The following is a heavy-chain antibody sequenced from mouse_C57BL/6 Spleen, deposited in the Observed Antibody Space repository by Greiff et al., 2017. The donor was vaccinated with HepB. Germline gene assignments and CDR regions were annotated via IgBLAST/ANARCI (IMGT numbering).Heavy chain of an antibody. CDR1: GYAFSSSW. D-gene: IGHD2-4*01. Sequence: QVQLQQPGPELVKPGASVKISCKASGYAFSSSWMNWVKQRPGKGLEWIGRIYPGDGDTNYNGKFKGKATLTADKSSSTAYMQLSSLTSEDSAVYFCASSVYYDYSGFAYWGQGTLVTVSA. CDR2: IYPGDGDT. V-gene: IGHV1-82*01. CDR3: ASSVYYDYSGFAY. J-gene: IGHJ3*01.